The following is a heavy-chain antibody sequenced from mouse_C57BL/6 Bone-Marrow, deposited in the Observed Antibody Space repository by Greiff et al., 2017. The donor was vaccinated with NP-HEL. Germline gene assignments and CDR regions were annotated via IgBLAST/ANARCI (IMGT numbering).Heavy chain of an antibody. CDR3: GGPYDGYYERGTWFAY. D-gene: IGHD2-3*01. J-gene: IGHJ3*01. CDR2: IYPRSGNT. Sequence: QVQLKQSGAELARPGASVKLSCKASGYTFTSYGISWVKQRTGQGLEWIGEIYPRSGNTYYNEKFKGKATLTADKSSSTAYLELRSLTSEDSAVYFCGGPYDGYYERGTWFAYWGQGTLVTVSA. CDR1: GYTFTSYG. V-gene: IGHV1-81*01.